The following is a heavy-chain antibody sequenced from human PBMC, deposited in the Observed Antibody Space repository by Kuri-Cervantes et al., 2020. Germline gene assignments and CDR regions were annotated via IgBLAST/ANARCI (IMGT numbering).Heavy chain of an antibody. CDR1: GYTFTSYD. D-gene: IGHD3-3*01. Sequence: ASVKVSCKASGYTFTSYDINWVRQATGQGLEWMGWMNPNSGNTGYAQKFQGRVTMTRNTYISTAYMELRSLRSDDTAVYYCARDYDFWRQEIHPLDYWGQGTLVTVSS. V-gene: IGHV1-8*01. CDR2: MNPNSGNT. J-gene: IGHJ4*02. CDR3: ARDYDFWRQEIHPLDY.